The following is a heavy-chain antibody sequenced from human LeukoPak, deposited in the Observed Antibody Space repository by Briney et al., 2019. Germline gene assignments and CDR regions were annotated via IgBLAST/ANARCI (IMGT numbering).Heavy chain of an antibody. Sequence: EASVKVSCKASGYTFTGYYMHWVRQAPGQGLEWMGWINPNSGGTNYAQKFQGRVTMTRDTSISTAYMELSRLRSDDTAVYYCARGLLNYDFWSGYYTDYYYYYMDVWGKGTTVTVSS. CDR2: INPNSGGT. D-gene: IGHD3-3*01. J-gene: IGHJ6*03. V-gene: IGHV1-2*02. CDR1: GYTFTGYY. CDR3: ARGLLNYDFWSGYYTDYYYYYMDV.